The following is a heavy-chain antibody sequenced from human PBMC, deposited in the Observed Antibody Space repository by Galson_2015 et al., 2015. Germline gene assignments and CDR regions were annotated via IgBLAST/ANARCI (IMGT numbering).Heavy chain of an antibody. D-gene: IGHD6-19*01. Sequence: SLRLSCAASGFTLDSYIINWVRQAPGRGLEWVSSISSSSSYIHYADSVKGRFTISRDNAKSSLYLQMNSLRAEDTAVYYCARGSVAGTCFQHWGQGTLVTVSS. V-gene: IGHV3-21*01. CDR2: ISSSSSYI. CDR1: GFTLDSYI. CDR3: ARGSVAGTCFQH. J-gene: IGHJ1*01.